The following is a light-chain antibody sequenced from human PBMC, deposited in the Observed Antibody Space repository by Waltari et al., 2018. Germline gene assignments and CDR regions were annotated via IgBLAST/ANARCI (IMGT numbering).Light chain of an antibody. CDR3: QSADRSGTHV. Sequence: SYELTQPPSVSVSPGQTARITCSGDALPKQYAYWYQQKPGQAPVLVIYKDSERPSGIPGRCSGSSSGTTVTLTISGGQAEDEADYYCQSADRSGTHVFGTGTKVTVL. CDR2: KDS. J-gene: IGLJ1*01. V-gene: IGLV3-25*03. CDR1: ALPKQY.